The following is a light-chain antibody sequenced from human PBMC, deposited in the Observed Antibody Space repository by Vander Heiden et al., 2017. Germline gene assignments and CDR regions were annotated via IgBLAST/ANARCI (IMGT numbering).Light chain of an antibody. CDR1: QSIRNY. V-gene: IGKV1-39*01. Sequence: DIQMTQSPSSLSASVGDRVTITCRASQSIRNYLNWYQQKPQKAPKLLLFAASSLQSGVPSRFSGSGSGTDFTLTISRLQPEDSATYYCQQCENTPQTFGQGTKVEIK. CDR3: QQCENTPQT. CDR2: AAS. J-gene: IGKJ1*01.